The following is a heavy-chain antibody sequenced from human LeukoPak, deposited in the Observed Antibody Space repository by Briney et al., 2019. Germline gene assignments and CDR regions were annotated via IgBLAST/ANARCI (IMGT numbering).Heavy chain of an antibody. Sequence: PSETLSLTCTVSGVSISNYHWSWFRQPPGTGLEWIGYIEYSGGTTYNSSLKSRVTISVDTSKNQFSLKLSSVTAADTAVYYCARVKYSSGSTSSWFDPWGRGTPVAVSS. CDR1: GVSISNYH. CDR2: IEYSGGT. J-gene: IGHJ5*02. V-gene: IGHV4-59*08. CDR3: ARVKYSSGSTSSWFDP. D-gene: IGHD3-10*01.